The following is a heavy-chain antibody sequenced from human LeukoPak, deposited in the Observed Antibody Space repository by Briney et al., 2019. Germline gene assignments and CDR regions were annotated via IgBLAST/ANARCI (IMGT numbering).Heavy chain of an antibody. V-gene: IGHV4-34*01. CDR2: INHSGST. J-gene: IGHJ6*02. D-gene: IGHD3-3*01. CDR3: ASARGAFYDFWSGPPHGMDV. CDR1: GGSFSGYY. Sequence: PSETLSLTCAVYGGSFSGYYWSWIRQPPGKGLEWIGEINHSGSTNYNPSLKSRVTISVDTSKNQFSLKLSSVTAADTAVYYCASARGAFYDFWSGPPHGMDVWGQGTTVTVSS.